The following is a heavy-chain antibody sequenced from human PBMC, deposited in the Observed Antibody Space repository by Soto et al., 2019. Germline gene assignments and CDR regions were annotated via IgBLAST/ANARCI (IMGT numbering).Heavy chain of an antibody. CDR3: ARGTLRITIFGVVFNGFDP. Sequence: PSETLSLTCTVSGGSISSGGYYWSWIRQHPGKGLDGIGYIYYSGSTYYNPSLKSRVTISVDTSKNQFTLKLSSVTAADTAVYYCARGTLRITIFGVVFNGFDPWGQGTLVTVSS. D-gene: IGHD3-3*01. J-gene: IGHJ5*02. V-gene: IGHV4-31*03. CDR2: IYYSGST. CDR1: GGSISSGGYY.